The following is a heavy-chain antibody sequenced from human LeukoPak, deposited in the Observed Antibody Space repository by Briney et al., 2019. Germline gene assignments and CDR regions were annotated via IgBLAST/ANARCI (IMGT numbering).Heavy chain of an antibody. CDR1: GYTFTSYD. CDR2: MNPNSGNT. CDR3: ATGVRMDNWDDEYLGFPTYFDF. J-gene: IGHJ4*02. V-gene: IGHV1-8*01. Sequence: ASVKVSCKASGYTFTSYDINWVRQATGQGLEWMGWMNPNSGNTGYAQKFQGRVTTTEDTSTDTAYMELSSLRSDDTAVYYCATGVRMDNWDDEYLGFPTYFDFWGQGTLVTVSS. D-gene: IGHD1-1*01.